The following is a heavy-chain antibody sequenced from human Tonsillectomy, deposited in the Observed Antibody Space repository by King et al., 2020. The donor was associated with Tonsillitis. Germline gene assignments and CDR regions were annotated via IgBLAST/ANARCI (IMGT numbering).Heavy chain of an antibody. CDR3: ATLEEGYNIDY. Sequence: QLVQSGAEVKKPGSSVKVSCKASGGTFSSYVINWVRQAPGQGLEWVGQIIPMFGTVKYAQSLQGRVTITADESTSTAYMELSSLRSDDTAVFYCATLEEGYNIDYWGQGTLVTVSS. CDR2: IIPMFGTV. V-gene: IGHV1-69*01. CDR1: GGTFSSYV. J-gene: IGHJ4*02. D-gene: IGHD5-24*01.